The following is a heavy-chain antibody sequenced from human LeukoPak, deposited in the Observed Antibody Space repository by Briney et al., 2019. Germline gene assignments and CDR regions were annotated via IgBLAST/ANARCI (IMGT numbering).Heavy chain of an antibody. J-gene: IGHJ4*02. CDR1: GGSFSGYY. CDR2: INHSGST. D-gene: IGHD1-26*01. V-gene: IGHV4-34*01. Sequence: SETLSLTCAVYGGSFSGYYWSWIRQPPGKGLEWIGEINHSGSTNYNPSLKSRVTISVDTSKNQFSLKLSSVTAADTAVYYCARGSDSGSLYFDYWGQGTLVTVSS. CDR3: ARGSDSGSLYFDY.